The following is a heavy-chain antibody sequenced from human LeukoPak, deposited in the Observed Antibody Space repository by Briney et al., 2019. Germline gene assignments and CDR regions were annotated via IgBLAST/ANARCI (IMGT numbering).Heavy chain of an antibody. CDR1: GFTFINYA. CDR3: AIAVAVANWFDP. V-gene: IGHV3-21*01. CDR2: ISSSGSYI. J-gene: IGHJ5*02. Sequence: GGSLRLSCAASGFTFINYAMSWVRQAPGKGLEWVSSISSSGSYIYYADSLKGRFTISRDNAKNSLYLQMNSLTAEDTAVYYCAIAVAVANWFDPWGQGTLVTVSS. D-gene: IGHD6-19*01.